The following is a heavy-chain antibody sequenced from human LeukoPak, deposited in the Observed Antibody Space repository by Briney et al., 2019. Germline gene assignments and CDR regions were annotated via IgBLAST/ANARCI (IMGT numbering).Heavy chain of an antibody. Sequence: GEPLKISCQASGYTFSTSWIGWVRQMPGKGLEWMGIIYPSDSDTRYSPSFQGQVTISADKSINTAYLQWSSLKASDTAMYYCARVGYSGYESDSWGQGTLVTVSS. CDR1: GYTFSTSW. CDR2: IYPSDSDT. J-gene: IGHJ4*02. V-gene: IGHV5-51*01. D-gene: IGHD5-12*01. CDR3: ARVGYSGYESDS.